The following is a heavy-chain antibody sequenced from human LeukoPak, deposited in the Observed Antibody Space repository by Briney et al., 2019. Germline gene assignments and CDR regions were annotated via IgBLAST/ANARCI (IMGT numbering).Heavy chain of an antibody. CDR1: GFTFSNYA. J-gene: IGHJ4*02. CDR2: ISDSGSTA. V-gene: IGHV3-23*01. Sequence: GGSLRLSCGASGFTFSNYAMSWVRQAPGKGLEWVSGISDSGSTAFYADSVKGRFTSSRDNPKSTLYLQMNSLRAEDTAVYYCAKIVSLEWFFDYWGQGTLVTVSS. D-gene: IGHD3-3*01. CDR3: AKIVSLEWFFDY.